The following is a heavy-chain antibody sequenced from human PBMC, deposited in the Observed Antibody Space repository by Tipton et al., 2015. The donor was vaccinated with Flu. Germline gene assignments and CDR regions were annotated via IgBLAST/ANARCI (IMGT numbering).Heavy chain of an antibody. D-gene: IGHD6-13*01. Sequence: TLSLTCTVSGDSISSSHWSWIRQPPGKGLEWIGFIRYSGSADYNPSLKSRVTMSIDTSKNQVSLRLRSVTATDTAMYYCARGVQPPDYWGQGTLVTVSS. CDR1: GDSISSSH. V-gene: IGHV4-59*01. CDR3: ARGVQPPDY. CDR2: IRYSGSA. J-gene: IGHJ4*02.